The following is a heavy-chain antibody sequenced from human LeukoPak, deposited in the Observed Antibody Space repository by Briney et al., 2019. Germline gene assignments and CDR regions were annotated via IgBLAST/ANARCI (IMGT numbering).Heavy chain of an antibody. V-gene: IGHV3-48*02. CDR3: ARVVVAANPDAFDI. CDR1: GFTFSNYN. D-gene: IGHD2-15*01. CDR2: ISSSSSTI. Sequence: GGSLRLSCAASGFTFSNYNINWVGQAPGKGLEWLSYISSSSSTIYYAHSVKGRFTISRDNAKNSLYLQMNSLRDEDTAVYYCARVVVAANPDAFDIWGQGTMVTVSS. J-gene: IGHJ3*02.